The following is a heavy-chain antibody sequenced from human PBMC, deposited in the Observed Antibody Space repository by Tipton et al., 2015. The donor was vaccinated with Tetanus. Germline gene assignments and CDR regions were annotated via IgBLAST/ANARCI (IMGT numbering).Heavy chain of an antibody. D-gene: IGHD6-13*01. V-gene: IGHV4-59*01. CDR2: IYYSGST. CDR1: GGSSSGYY. J-gene: IGHJ4*02. CDR3: ARGGITAAGILDY. Sequence: TLSLTCTVYGGSSSGYYWNWIRQPPGKGLEWIGYIYYSGSTNYNPSLKSRVTISVDTSKNQFSLNLSSVTAADTAVYYCARGGITAAGILDYWGQGTLVTVSS.